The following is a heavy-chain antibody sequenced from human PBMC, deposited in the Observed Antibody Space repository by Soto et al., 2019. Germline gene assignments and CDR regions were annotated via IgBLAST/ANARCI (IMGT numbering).Heavy chain of an antibody. J-gene: IGHJ5*02. CDR3: ARDLGTTIAGPPRRETYGWLDP. D-gene: IGHD3-22*01. V-gene: IGHV1-69*01. Sequence: QVQLVQSGAEVKRPGSSVKLSCKASGGTFTYYGISWVRQAPGQGLEWMGGIIPIIGPATYAQKFQGRVTITADQSTSTAYLELSSPGSEGTALNYRARDLGTTIAGPPRRETYGWLDPWGQGTLVTVSS. CDR2: IIPIIGPA. CDR1: GGTFTYYG.